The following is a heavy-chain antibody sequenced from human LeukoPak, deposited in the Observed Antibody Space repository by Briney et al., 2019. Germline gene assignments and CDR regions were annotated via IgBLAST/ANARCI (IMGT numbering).Heavy chain of an antibody. CDR1: GGSFSGYY. V-gene: IGHV4-34*01. CDR3: ARHSGPYYDFWSGYCRDYYYYYYMDV. CDR2: INHSGST. D-gene: IGHD3-3*01. Sequence: SETLSLTCAVYGGSFSGYYWSWIRQPPGKGLEWIGEINHSGSTNYNPSLKSRVTISVDTSKNQFSLKLSSVTAADTAVYYCARHSGPYYDFWSGYCRDYYYYYYMDVWGKGTTVTVSS. J-gene: IGHJ6*03.